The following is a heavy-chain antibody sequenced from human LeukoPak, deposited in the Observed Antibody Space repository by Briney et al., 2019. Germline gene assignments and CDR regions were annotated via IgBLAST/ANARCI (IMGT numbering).Heavy chain of an antibody. Sequence: SLRLSCAASGFTFDDYAMHWVRQAPGKGLEWVSGISWNSGSIAYADSVKGRFTISRDNAKTSLYLQMNSLRAEDTALYYCAKDIGIVGATGAFDIWGQGTMVTVSS. D-gene: IGHD1-26*01. J-gene: IGHJ3*02. CDR3: AKDIGIVGATGAFDI. V-gene: IGHV3-9*01. CDR1: GFTFDDYA. CDR2: ISWNSGSI.